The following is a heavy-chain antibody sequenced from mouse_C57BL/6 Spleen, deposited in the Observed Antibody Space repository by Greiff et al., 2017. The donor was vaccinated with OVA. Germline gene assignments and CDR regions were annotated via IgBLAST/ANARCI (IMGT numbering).Heavy chain of an antibody. CDR1: GYAFSSSW. CDR2: LYPGDGAT. D-gene: IGHD1-1*01. CDR3: TRSYGSSPFDY. V-gene: IGHV1-82*01. Sequence: QVQLQQSGPELVKPGASVKISCKASGYAFSSSWMNWVKQRPGKGLEWIGRLYPGDGATNYNGKFKGKATLTVDKSSSTAYMQLSSLTSEDSAVYFCTRSYGSSPFDYWGQGTTLTVSS. J-gene: IGHJ2*01.